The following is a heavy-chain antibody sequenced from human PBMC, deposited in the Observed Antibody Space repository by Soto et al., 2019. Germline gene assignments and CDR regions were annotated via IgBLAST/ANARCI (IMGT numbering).Heavy chain of an antibody. CDR3: AKGIDCSGGSCYGYFDY. D-gene: IGHD2-15*01. J-gene: IGHJ4*02. Sequence: EVQLLESGGGLVQPGGSLRLSCAASGFTFSSYAMSWVRQAPGKGLEWVSAISGSGGSTYYADSVKGRFTISRDNSKNTLYLQMNSLRAEDTAVYFYAKGIDCSGGSCYGYFDYWGQGTLVTVSS. CDR2: ISGSGGST. V-gene: IGHV3-23*01. CDR1: GFTFSSYA.